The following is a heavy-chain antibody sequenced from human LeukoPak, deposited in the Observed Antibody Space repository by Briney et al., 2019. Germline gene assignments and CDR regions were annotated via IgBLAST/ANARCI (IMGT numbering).Heavy chain of an antibody. J-gene: IGHJ3*02. CDR2: ISSSTSYI. Sequence: GGSLRLSCAASGFTFSSYSMNWVPQAPGQGLEWVSSISSSTSYIYYADSVKVRITISRDNAKISLYLQMNSLRAEDTAVYYCARDRNYDFWSGTTRDAFDIWGQGTMVTVSS. D-gene: IGHD3-3*01. CDR1: GFTFSSYS. V-gene: IGHV3-21*01. CDR3: ARDRNYDFWSGTTRDAFDI.